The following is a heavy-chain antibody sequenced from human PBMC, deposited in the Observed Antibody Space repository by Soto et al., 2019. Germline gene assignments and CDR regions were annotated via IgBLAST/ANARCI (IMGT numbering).Heavy chain of an antibody. J-gene: IGHJ5*02. CDR3: MRQLGVDADNWFHP. CDR2: IYPGDSDT. D-gene: IGHD2-8*01. Sequence: GESLKISCVASGYTFTSYWIGLVRQMPGKGLEWMGIIYPGDSDTRYSPSFRGQVTISADKSISTAYLQWSSLKASDTAMYYCMRQLGVDADNWFHPWGQGALVTVSS. CDR1: GYTFTSYW. V-gene: IGHV5-51*01.